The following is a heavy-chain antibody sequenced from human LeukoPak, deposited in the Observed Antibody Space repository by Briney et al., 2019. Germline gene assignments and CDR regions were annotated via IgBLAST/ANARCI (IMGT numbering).Heavy chain of an antibody. J-gene: IGHJ4*02. CDR1: GGSISSYY. CDR2: IYTSGST. CDR3: ARDLFYDILTDYNY. V-gene: IGHV4-4*07. D-gene: IGHD3-9*01. Sequence: SETLSLTCTVSGGSISSYYWSWIRQPAGKGLEWIGRIYTSGSTNYNPSLKSRVTMSVDTSKDQFSLKLSSVTAADTAVYYCARDLFYDILTDYNYWGQGTLVTVSS.